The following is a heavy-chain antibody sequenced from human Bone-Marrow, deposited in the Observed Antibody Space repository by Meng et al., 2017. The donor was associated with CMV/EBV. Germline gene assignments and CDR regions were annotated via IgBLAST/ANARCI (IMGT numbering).Heavy chain of an antibody. V-gene: IGHV3-21*01. Sequence: GESLKISCAASGFSFSDYSINWVRQAPGKGLEWVSSISPRGTYIFYADSLKGRFTISRDNAKSSLYLQMNSLRAEDTALYYCARDGGAWQHDRGYFDYWGQGTLVTVS. D-gene: IGHD3-16*01. CDR1: GFSFSDYS. CDR3: ARDGGAWQHDRGYFDY. J-gene: IGHJ4*02. CDR2: ISPRGTYI.